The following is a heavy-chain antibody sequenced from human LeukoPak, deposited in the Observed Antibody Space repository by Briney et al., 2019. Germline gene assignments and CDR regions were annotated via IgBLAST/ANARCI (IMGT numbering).Heavy chain of an antibody. CDR1: GFTFSSYA. V-gene: IGHV3-23*01. Sequence: GGSLRLSCAASGFTFSSYAMSWVRRAPGKGLEWVSAISGSGGSTYYADSVKGRFTISRDNSKNTLYLQMNSLRAEDTAVYYCARDGLAAATLHWCFDLWGRGTLVTVSS. J-gene: IGHJ2*01. D-gene: IGHD2-15*01. CDR3: ARDGLAAATLHWCFDL. CDR2: ISGSGGST.